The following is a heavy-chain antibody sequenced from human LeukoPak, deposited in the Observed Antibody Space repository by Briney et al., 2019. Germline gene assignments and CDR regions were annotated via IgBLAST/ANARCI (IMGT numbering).Heavy chain of an antibody. J-gene: IGHJ4*02. CDR3: ARFLGSGWYGVDY. D-gene: IGHD6-19*01. CDR2: INHSGST. V-gene: IGHV4-34*01. CDR1: GGSFSGYY. Sequence: PSETLSLTCAVYGGSFSGYYWSWIRQPPGKGLEWIGEINHSGSTNYNPSLKSRVTISVDTSKNQFSLKLSSVTAADMAVYYCARFLGSGWYGVDYWGQGTLVTVSS.